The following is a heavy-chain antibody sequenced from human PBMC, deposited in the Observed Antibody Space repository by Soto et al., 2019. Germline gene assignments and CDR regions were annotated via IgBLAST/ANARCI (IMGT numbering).Heavy chain of an antibody. CDR1: GFTFSSYG. V-gene: IGHV3-23*01. CDR2: ISGSGGST. CDR3: ARDYSNYYYYGMDV. J-gene: IGHJ6*02. D-gene: IGHD4-4*01. Sequence: GGSLRLSCAASGFTFSSYGMHWVRQAPGKGLEWVSAISGSGGSTYYADSVKGRFTISRDNSKNTLYLQMNSLRAEDTAVYYCARDYSNYYYYGMDVWGQGTTVTVS.